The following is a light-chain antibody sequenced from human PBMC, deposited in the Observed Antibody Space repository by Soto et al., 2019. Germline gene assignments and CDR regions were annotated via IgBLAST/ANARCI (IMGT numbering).Light chain of an antibody. CDR1: QSISTY. J-gene: IGKJ4*01. CDR2: GAS. Sequence: IRMIQYPSALSSSVGDRVTITCRASQSISTYLNWYEQKPGKAPNLLIYGASNLQSGVPSRFSGGGSGTDFTLTISSLQPEDFGTYYCQQSYTRPVTFGGGTKV. CDR3: QQSYTRPVT. V-gene: IGKV1-39*01.